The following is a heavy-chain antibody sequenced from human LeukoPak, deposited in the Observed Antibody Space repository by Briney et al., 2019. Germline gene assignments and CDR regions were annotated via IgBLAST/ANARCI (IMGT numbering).Heavy chain of an antibody. J-gene: IGHJ4*02. D-gene: IGHD3-3*01. Sequence: PSETLSLTCAVSGYSISSGYYWGWIRQPPGKGLEWIGSIYHSGSTYYNPSLKSRVTISVDTSKNRFSLKLSSVTAADTAVYYCARFTIFGVGPDYWGQGTLVTVSS. CDR2: IYHSGST. V-gene: IGHV4-38-2*01. CDR3: ARFTIFGVGPDY. CDR1: GYSISSGYY.